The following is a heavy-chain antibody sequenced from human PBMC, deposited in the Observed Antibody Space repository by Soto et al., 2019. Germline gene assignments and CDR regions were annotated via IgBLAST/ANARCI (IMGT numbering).Heavy chain of an antibody. CDR2: ISYDGSNK. D-gene: IGHD6-19*01. CDR1: GFTFSSYG. V-gene: IGHV3-30*18. CDR3: AKDRGIAVAVGYYYYGMDV. Sequence: GGSLRLSCAASGFTFSSYGMHWVRQAPGKGLEWVAVISYDGSNKYYADSVKGRFTISRDNSKNTLYLQMNSLRAEDTAVYYCAKDRGIAVAVGYYYYGMDVWGQGTTVTVSS. J-gene: IGHJ6*02.